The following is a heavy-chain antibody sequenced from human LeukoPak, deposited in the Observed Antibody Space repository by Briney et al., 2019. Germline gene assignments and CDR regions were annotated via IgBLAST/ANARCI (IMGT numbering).Heavy chain of an antibody. CDR2: INPSGGST. Sequence: ASVKVSCKASGYTFTSYYMHWVRQAPRQGLEWMGIINPSGGSTSYAQKFQGRVTMTRDMSTSTVYMELSSLRSEDTAVYYCARDCRFPKYYYYYMDVWGKGTTVTVSS. CDR1: GYTFTSYY. D-gene: IGHD2-15*01. J-gene: IGHJ6*03. V-gene: IGHV1-46*01. CDR3: ARDCRFPKYYYYYMDV.